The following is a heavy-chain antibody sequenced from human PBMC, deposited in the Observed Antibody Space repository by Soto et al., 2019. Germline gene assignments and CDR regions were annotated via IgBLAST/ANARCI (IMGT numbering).Heavy chain of an antibody. CDR3: ARDGIEQTGYYYYGMDV. J-gene: IGHJ6*02. V-gene: IGHV3-33*01. Sequence: PGGSLRLSCAASGFTFSSYGMHWVRQAPGKGLEWVAVIWYDGSNKYYADSVKGRFTISRDSSKNTLYLQMNSLRAEDTAVYYCARDGIEQTGYYYYGMDVWGQGTTVTVYS. CDR1: GFTFSSYG. CDR2: IWYDGSNK. D-gene: IGHD3-9*01.